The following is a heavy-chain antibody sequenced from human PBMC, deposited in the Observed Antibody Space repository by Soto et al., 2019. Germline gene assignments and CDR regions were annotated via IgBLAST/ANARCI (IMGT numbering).Heavy chain of an antibody. Sequence: SETLSLTCTVSGGSISSYYWSWIRQPPGKGLEWIGYIYYSGSTNYNPSLKSRVTISVDTSKNQFSLKLSSVTAADTAVYYCASQNEDQYYFDYWGQGTLVTVSS. J-gene: IGHJ4*02. V-gene: IGHV4-59*01. CDR3: ASQNEDQYYFDY. D-gene: IGHD1-1*01. CDR2: IYYSGST. CDR1: GGSISSYY.